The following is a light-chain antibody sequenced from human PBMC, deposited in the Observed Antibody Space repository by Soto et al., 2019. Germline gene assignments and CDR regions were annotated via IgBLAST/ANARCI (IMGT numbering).Light chain of an antibody. CDR2: DAS. Sequence: EIVFTQSPGTLSLSPGERATLSCRASQSVSSNYLAWYQQKPGQAPWLLIYDASSRAPGIPDRFSGSGSGTDFALTISRLEPEDFAVYYCQQYGTSTGTFGQGTKV. CDR1: QSVSSNY. V-gene: IGKV3-20*01. J-gene: IGKJ1*01. CDR3: QQYGTSTGT.